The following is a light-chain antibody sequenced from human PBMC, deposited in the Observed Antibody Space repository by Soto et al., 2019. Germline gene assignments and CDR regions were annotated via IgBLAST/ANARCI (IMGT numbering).Light chain of an antibody. V-gene: IGLV1-44*01. J-gene: IGLJ1*01. CDR3: ASWDDSLNGQV. CDR1: TSNIGSQT. Sequence: QSVLSQPPSASGTPGQRINISCSGSTSNIGSQTVNWYQQLPGATPKLLIYSDHQRPSGVPARFSGSKSGTSASLAISGLQSEDEADYYCASWDDSLNGQVFGTGTKLTVL. CDR2: SDH.